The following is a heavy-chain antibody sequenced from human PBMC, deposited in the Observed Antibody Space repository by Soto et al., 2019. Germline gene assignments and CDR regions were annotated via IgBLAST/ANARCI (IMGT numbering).Heavy chain of an antibody. CDR3: ARLGYSSSWYGVSDY. V-gene: IGHV3-33*01. J-gene: IGHJ4*02. CDR2: IWYDGSNK. Sequence: QVQLVESGGGVVQPGRSLRLSCAASGFTFSSYGMHWVRQAPGKGLEWVAVIWYDGSNKYYADSVKGRFTIARDNSKNTLDLQMNSLRAEDTAVYYCARLGYSSSWYGVSDYLGQGTLVTVSS. D-gene: IGHD6-13*01. CDR1: GFTFSSYG.